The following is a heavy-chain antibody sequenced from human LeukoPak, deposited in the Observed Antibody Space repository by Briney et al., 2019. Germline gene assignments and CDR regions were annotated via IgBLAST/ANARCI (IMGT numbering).Heavy chain of an antibody. V-gene: IGHV1-69*05. CDR2: IIPVFGTA. CDR1: GGTFNSHV. D-gene: IGHD3-10*01. J-gene: IGHJ5*02. Sequence: GASVKVSCKASGGTFNSHVISWLRQAPGQGLEWMGGIIPVFGTASYAEKFQGRVTITTDESTTTAYMEMSSLTSEDTAVYYCARGYYYGSESYWHIQWFDPWGQGTLVTVSS. CDR3: ARGYYYGSESYWHIQWFDP.